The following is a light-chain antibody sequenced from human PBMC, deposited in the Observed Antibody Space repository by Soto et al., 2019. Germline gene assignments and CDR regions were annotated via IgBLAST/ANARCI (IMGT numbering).Light chain of an antibody. V-gene: IGKV1-5*01. CDR1: QSLSSW. J-gene: IGKJ1*01. CDR3: QQYNNDPRT. CDR2: DAS. Sequence: DIQMTQSPSTLSASVGDRVSITCRASQSLSSWLAWYQQKPGRAPKLLVYDASSLESGVPSRFSGSGSGTEFTLTISSLQPDDFATYYCQQYNNDPRTFGQGTKVEIK.